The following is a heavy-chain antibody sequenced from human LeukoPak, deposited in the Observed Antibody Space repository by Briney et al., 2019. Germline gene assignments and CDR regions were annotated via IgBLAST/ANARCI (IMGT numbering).Heavy chain of an antibody. J-gene: IGHJ1*01. CDR3: ARDLEQEGSGYYYGYFQH. D-gene: IGHD3-22*01. CDR1: GYTFTSYY. CDR2: INPSGGST. Sequence: GASVKVSCKASGYTFTSYYMHWVRQAPGQGLEWMGIINPSGGSTSYAQKFQGRVTMTRDMSTSTVYTELSSLRSEDTAVYYCARDLEQEGSGYYYGYFQHWGQGTLVTVSS. V-gene: IGHV1-46*01.